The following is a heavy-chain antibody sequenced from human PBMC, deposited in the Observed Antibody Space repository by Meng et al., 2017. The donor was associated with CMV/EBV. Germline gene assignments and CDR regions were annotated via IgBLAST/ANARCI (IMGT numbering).Heavy chain of an antibody. Sequence: GGSLRLSCAASGFTFSSYWMSWVRQAPGKGLEWVANIKQDGSEKYYVDSVKGRSTISRDNAKNSLYLQMNSLRAEDTAVYYCARGDVPAPPFPYYYGMDVWGQGTTVTVSS. CDR1: GFTFSSYW. J-gene: IGHJ6*02. CDR2: IKQDGSEK. D-gene: IGHD2-2*01. V-gene: IGHV3-7*01. CDR3: ARGDVPAPPFPYYYGMDV.